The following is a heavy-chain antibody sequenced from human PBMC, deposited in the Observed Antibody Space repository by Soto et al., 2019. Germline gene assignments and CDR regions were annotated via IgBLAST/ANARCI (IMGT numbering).Heavy chain of an antibody. CDR2: INHSGST. CDR3: ARVRVLRYFDWLTRRGGDYYYYYGMDV. Sequence: KTSETLSLTCAVYGGSFSGYYWSWIRQPPGKGLEWIGEINHSGSTNYNPSLKSRVTISVDTSKNQFSLKLSSVTAADTAVYYCARVRVLRYFDWLTRRGGDYYYYYGMDVWGQGTTVTVSS. CDR1: GGSFSGYY. D-gene: IGHD3-9*01. V-gene: IGHV4-34*01. J-gene: IGHJ6*02.